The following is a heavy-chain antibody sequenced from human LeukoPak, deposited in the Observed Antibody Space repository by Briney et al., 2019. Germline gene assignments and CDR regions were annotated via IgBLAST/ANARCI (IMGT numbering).Heavy chain of an antibody. D-gene: IGHD3-16*01. V-gene: IGHV4-59*05. Sequence: SETLSLTCTVSGGSISSYYWSWIRQPPGKGLEWIGSIYYSGSTYYNPSLKSRVTISLDTSKSQFSLNLISVTASDTAVYYCARRRGSGTYYFDYWGQGTLVTVSS. CDR2: IYYSGST. CDR1: GGSISSYY. J-gene: IGHJ4*02. CDR3: ARRRGSGTYYFDY.